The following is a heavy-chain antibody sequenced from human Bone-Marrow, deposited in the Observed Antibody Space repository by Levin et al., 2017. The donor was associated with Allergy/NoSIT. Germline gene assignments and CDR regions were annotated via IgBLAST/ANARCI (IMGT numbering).Heavy chain of an antibody. D-gene: IGHD4-17*01. Sequence: GGSLRLSCKASGYTFTNYGFSWVRQAPGQGLEWMGWIIAYSGNTNYAQKLQGRVTMTTDTSTSTAYMEMRSLRSDDTAVYYCARDQVTTHYYYYGMDVWGQGTTVTVSS. CDR1: GYTFTNYG. CDR2: IIAYSGNT. CDR3: ARDQVTTHYYYYGMDV. V-gene: IGHV1-18*01. J-gene: IGHJ6*02.